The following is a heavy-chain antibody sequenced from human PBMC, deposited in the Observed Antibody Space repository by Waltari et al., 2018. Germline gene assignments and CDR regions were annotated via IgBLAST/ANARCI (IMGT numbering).Heavy chain of an antibody. CDR2: INQDGSEE. Sequence: EVLLVESGGGLVQTGGSLRLSCAASRFPFRNYWMNWVRQDPGKGLEWVANINQDGSEEYYVDSVKGRFTISRDNAKNSLYLEMKTLRAEDTAIYYCARTGARWLQFAAFDIWGQGTMVTVSS. CDR1: RFPFRNYW. J-gene: IGHJ3*02. CDR3: ARTGARWLQFAAFDI. V-gene: IGHV3-7*01. D-gene: IGHD5-12*01.